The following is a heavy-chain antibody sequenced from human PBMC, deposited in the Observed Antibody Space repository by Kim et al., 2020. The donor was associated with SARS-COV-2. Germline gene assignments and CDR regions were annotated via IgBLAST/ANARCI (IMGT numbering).Heavy chain of an antibody. J-gene: IGHJ4*02. Sequence: SVKGRFTISRDNSKNTLFLQMNTLRAEDTAIYYCAKDRNNGFYGGNSFDNWGQGTLVTVSS. D-gene: IGHD4-17*01. CDR3: AKDRNNGFYGGNSFDN. V-gene: IGHV3-33*06.